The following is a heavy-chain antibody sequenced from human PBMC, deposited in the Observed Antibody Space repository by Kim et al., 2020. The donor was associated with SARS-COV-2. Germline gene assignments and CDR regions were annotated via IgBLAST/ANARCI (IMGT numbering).Heavy chain of an antibody. V-gene: IGHV4-34*01. CDR1: GGSFSGYY. Sequence: SETLSLTCAVYGGSFSGYYWSWIRQPPGKGLEWIGEINHSGSTNYNPSLKSRVTISVDTSKNQFSLKLSSVTAADTAVYYCARGQAPLPYSSSSFDYWG. CDR3: ARGQAPLPYSSSSFDY. J-gene: IGHJ4*01. CDR2: INHSGST. D-gene: IGHD6-6*01.